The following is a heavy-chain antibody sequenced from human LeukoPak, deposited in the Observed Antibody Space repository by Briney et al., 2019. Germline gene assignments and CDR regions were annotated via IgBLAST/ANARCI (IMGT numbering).Heavy chain of an antibody. CDR3: VRQYSYDSSGYYPWDY. CDR2: INSDGSST. Sequence: GGSLRLSCAASGFSFSSYAVTWVRQAPGKGLVWVSRINSDGSSTTYADSVKGRFTISRDNAKNTLYLQMNSLRAEDTAMYYCVRQYSYDSSGYYPWDYWGQGTLVTVSS. J-gene: IGHJ4*02. V-gene: IGHV3-74*01. D-gene: IGHD3-22*01. CDR1: GFSFSSYA.